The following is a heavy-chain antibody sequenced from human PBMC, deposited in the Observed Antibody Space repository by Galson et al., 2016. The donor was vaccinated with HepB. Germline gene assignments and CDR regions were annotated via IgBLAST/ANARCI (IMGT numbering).Heavy chain of an antibody. CDR2: INHGGST. V-gene: IGHV4-34*01. J-gene: IGHJ3*02. D-gene: IGHD3-22*01. Sequence: SETLSLTCAVYGGSFSGYYWSWIRQPPGKGLEWIGEINHGGSTNYNPSLKSRVTISVDTSKKQFSLKLSSVTAEDTAVYYCARDRYYYDSRGYYSNDGFDIWGQGTMVTVSS. CDR3: ARDRYYYDSRGYYSNDGFDI. CDR1: GGSFSGYY.